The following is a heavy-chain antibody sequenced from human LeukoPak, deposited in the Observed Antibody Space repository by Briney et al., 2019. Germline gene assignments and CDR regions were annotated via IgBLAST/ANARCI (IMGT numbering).Heavy chain of an antibody. CDR3: GRDPGGGYCSSTSCPVDGMDV. Sequence: SETLSLTCSVSGGSISSGGYYWSWIRQHPGKGLEWIGYIYYRGSTYYNPSLKSRVTISVDTSKNQFSLKLSSVTAADTAVYYCGRDPGGGYCSSTSCPVDGMDVWGQGTTVTVSS. CDR1: GGSISSGGYY. CDR2: IYYRGST. V-gene: IGHV4-31*03. D-gene: IGHD2-2*01. J-gene: IGHJ6*02.